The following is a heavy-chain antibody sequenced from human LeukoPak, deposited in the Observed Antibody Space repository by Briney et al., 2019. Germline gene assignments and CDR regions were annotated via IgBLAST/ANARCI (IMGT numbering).Heavy chain of an antibody. CDR3: ATGAGDFDH. CDR2: IYYSGST. V-gene: IGHV4-39*07. Sequence: SETLSLTCTVSGGSISSSSYYWGWIRQPPGKGLEWIGSIYYSGSTNYNPSLKSRVTISVDTSKNQFSLNLISVTAADTAVYYCATGAGDFDHWGQGILVTVSS. J-gene: IGHJ4*02. CDR1: GGSISSSSYY. D-gene: IGHD1-14*01.